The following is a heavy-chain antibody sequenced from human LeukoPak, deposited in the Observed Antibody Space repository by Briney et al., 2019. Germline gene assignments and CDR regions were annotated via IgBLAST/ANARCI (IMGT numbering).Heavy chain of an antibody. CDR2: IYYSGST. CDR1: GGSISSYY. CDR3: AREIQLWLWFDY. D-gene: IGHD5-18*01. Sequence: PSETLSLTCTVSGGSISSYYWSWIRQPPGKGLEWIGYIYYSGSTNYNPSLKSRVTISVDTSKNQFSLKLSSVTAADTAVYYCAREIQLWLWFDYWGQGTLVTVSS. J-gene: IGHJ4*02. V-gene: IGHV4-59*12.